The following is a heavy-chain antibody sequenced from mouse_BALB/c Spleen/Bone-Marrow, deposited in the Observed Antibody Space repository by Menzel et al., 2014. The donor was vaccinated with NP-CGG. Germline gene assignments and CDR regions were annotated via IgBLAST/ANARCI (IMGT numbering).Heavy chain of an antibody. CDR3: VGYPFAY. J-gene: IGHJ3*01. Sequence: EVHLVESGGGLVQPKGSLKLSCAASGFTFNTYAMNWVRQAPGKGLEWVARIRSENNNFATYYADSVKDRFTISRDDSQSMLYLQMINLKTEDTAMYYCVGYPFAYWGQGTLVTVSA. CDR1: GFTFNTYA. V-gene: IGHV10-1*02. CDR2: IRSENNNFAT. D-gene: IGHD2-2*01.